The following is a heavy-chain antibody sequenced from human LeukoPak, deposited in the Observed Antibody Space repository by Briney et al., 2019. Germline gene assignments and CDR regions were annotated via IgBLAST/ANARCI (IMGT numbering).Heavy chain of an antibody. V-gene: IGHV4-34*01. J-gene: IGHJ4*02. CDR1: GGSFSGYY. D-gene: IGHD4/OR15-4a*01. CDR2: INHSGST. CDR3: ARGNYDASY. Sequence: SETLSLTCAVYGGSFSGYYWSWIRQPPGKGLEWIGEINHSGSTNYNPSLKSRVTISVDTPKNQFSLKLSPVTAADTAVYYCARGNYDASYWGQGTLVTVSS.